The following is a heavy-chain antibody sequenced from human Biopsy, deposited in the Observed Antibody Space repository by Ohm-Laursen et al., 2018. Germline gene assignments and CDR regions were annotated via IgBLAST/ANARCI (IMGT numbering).Heavy chain of an antibody. D-gene: IGHD3-16*02. V-gene: IGHV3-15*01. CDR2: IKSKTDGGTI. J-gene: IGHJ4*02. Sequence: SLRLSCSASGFTVSNKYMSWVRQAPGKGLEWVGRIKSKTDGGTIDYAASVKGRIIISRDDSKKTVYLQMNNLKTKDTGVYYCTTYQYWGQGTLVTVSS. CDR1: GFTVSNKY. CDR3: TTYQY.